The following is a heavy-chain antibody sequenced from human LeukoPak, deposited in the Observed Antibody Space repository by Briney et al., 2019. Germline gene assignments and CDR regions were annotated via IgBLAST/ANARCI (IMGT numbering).Heavy chain of an antibody. Sequence: GGSLRLSCAASGFTFSTYDMNWVRQAPGKGLEWVAVISDDGNNKHYADSVKGRFTISRDNSKTTLFLQMDSLRAEDTAVYYCAKDHPGGRYFDYWGQGTLVTVSS. D-gene: IGHD1-26*01. CDR2: ISDDGNNK. CDR1: GFTFSTYD. J-gene: IGHJ4*02. V-gene: IGHV3-30-3*01. CDR3: AKDHPGGRYFDY.